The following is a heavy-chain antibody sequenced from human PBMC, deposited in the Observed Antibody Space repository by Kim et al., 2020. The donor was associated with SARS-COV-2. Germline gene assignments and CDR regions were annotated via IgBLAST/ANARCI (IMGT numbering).Heavy chain of an antibody. D-gene: IGHD2-2*01. V-gene: IGHV3-7*03. CDR3: ARVTPAYYYYGMDV. J-gene: IGHJ6*02. Sequence: VDSVKGRFTNSRDNDKNSLYLQMNRLRAEDTAVYYCARVTPAYYYYGMDVWGQGTTVTVSS.